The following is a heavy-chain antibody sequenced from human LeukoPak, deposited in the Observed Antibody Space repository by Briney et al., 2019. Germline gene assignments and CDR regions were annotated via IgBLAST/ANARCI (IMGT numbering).Heavy chain of an antibody. Sequence: GASVKVSCKASGRTFSSYTISWVRQAPGQGLEWMGRIIPILGIANYAQKFQGRVTITADKSTSTAYMELSSLRSEDTAVYYCARDRFVDYDFWSGYYPPAEIDYWGQGTLVTVSS. D-gene: IGHD3-3*01. CDR3: ARDRFVDYDFWSGYYPPAEIDY. CDR1: GRTFSSYT. J-gene: IGHJ4*02. CDR2: IIPILGIA. V-gene: IGHV1-69*04.